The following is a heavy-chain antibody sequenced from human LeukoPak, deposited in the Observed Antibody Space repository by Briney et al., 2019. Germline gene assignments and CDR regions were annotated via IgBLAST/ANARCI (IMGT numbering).Heavy chain of an antibody. CDR3: ARLSSSSSFRYFDY. CDR2: IYTSGST. V-gene: IGHV4-4*09. J-gene: IGHJ4*02. CDR1: GGSISSYY. D-gene: IGHD6-6*01. Sequence: PSETLSLTCTVSGGSISSYYWSWIRQPPGKGLEWIGYIYTSGSTNYNPSLKSRVTISVDTSKNQFSLKLSSVTAADTAVYYCARLSSSSSFRYFDYWGQGTLVTVSS.